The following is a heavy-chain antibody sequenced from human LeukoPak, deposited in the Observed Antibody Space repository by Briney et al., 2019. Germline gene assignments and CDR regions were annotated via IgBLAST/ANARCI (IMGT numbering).Heavy chain of an antibody. CDR1: GGSISSSSYY. Sequence: SETLSLTCTVSGGSISSSSYYWGWIRQPLGKGLEWIGSIYYSGSTYYNPSLKSRVTISVDTSKNQFSLKLSSVTAADTAVYYCARITVVTGYYFDYWGQGTLVTVSS. V-gene: IGHV4-39*01. J-gene: IGHJ4*02. CDR3: ARITVVTGYYFDY. CDR2: IYYSGST. D-gene: IGHD2-15*01.